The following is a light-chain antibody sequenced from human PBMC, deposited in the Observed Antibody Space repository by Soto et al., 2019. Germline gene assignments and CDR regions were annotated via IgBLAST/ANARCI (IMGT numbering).Light chain of an antibody. J-gene: IGLJ3*02. CDR2: DND. V-gene: IGLV2-14*01. CDR3: VTRDNILTSGV. Sequence: QSALTQPASVSGSPGQSITISCTGTSSDVGGYNYVSWYQQHPGKAPKLMIYDNDKRPSGISDRFSASKTGTSATLAITGLQTGDEAEYFCVTRDNILTSGVFGGGTKLTVL. CDR1: SSDVGGYNY.